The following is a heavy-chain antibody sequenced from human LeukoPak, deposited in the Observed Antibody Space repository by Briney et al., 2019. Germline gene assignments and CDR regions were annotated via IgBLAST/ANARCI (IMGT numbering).Heavy chain of an antibody. CDR1: GFTISNYW. CDR2: IHPDGSTT. D-gene: IGHD5-12*01. CDR3: APQQTYSPCNWFDP. Sequence: PGGSLRLSCVGPGFTISNYWMHWVRQAPGTGLVWVSRIHPDGSTTTYADSVKGRFTISRDNAKNTLYLQMNSLRAEDTAVYYCAPQQTYSPCNWFDPWGQGTLVTVSS. J-gene: IGHJ5*02. V-gene: IGHV3-74*03.